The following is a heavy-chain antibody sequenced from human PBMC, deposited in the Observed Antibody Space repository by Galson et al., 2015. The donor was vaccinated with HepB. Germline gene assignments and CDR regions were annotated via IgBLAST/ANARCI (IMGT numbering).Heavy chain of an antibody. Sequence: SVKVSCKASGGTFNTYTINWVRQAPGHGLEWMGGIIPIFSTANYAQKFQGRVTITADESTSTAYMELSSLRSEDTAVYYCARGAFGVTKYYFDYWGQGTLVTVSS. CDR2: IIPIFSTA. CDR3: ARGAFGVTKYYFDY. V-gene: IGHV1-69*13. J-gene: IGHJ4*02. D-gene: IGHD3-10*01. CDR1: GGTFNTYT.